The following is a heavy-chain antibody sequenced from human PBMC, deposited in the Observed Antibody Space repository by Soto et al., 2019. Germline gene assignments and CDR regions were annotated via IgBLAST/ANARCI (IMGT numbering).Heavy chain of an antibody. V-gene: IGHV3-30*18. Sequence: QVQLVESGGGVVQPGRSLRLSCAASGFTFSSYGMHWVRQASGKGLEWVAVISYDGSNKYYADSVKGRFTISRDNSKNTLYLQMNSLRAEDTAVYYCAKDNKYLAAPNEDYYYYYMDVWGKGTTVTVSS. D-gene: IGHD6-13*01. CDR1: GFTFSSYG. CDR3: AKDNKYLAAPNEDYYYYYMDV. J-gene: IGHJ6*03. CDR2: ISYDGSNK.